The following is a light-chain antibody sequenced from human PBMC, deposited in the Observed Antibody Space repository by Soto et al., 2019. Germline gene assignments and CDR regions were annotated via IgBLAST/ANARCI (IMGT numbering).Light chain of an antibody. J-gene: IGLJ2*01. CDR2: DVN. Sequence: QSVLTQPASVSGSPGQSITVSCTGTSNDVGAYTYVSWYQQYPGKAPKLMIYDVNYRPSGVSSRFSGSKSGNTASLTISGLQAEEEADYYCSSFTSSNSLIFGGGTKLTVL. V-gene: IGLV2-14*01. CDR3: SSFTSSNSLI. CDR1: SNDVGAYTY.